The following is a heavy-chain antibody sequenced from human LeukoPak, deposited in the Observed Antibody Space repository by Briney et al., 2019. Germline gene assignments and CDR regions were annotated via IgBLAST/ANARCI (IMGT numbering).Heavy chain of an antibody. V-gene: IGHV3-21*01. CDR3: ARDPYSGNYGNYYFYYMDV. Sequence: PGGSLRLSCATSGCTFNNYNMNWVRQAPGRALEWVSSITSSGTYIFYADSVKGRFTISRDNAKTSLYLQMNSLGPEDTAVYYCARDPYSGNYGNYYFYYMDVWGKGTTVTISS. J-gene: IGHJ6*03. CDR1: GCTFNNYN. D-gene: IGHD1-26*01. CDR2: ITSSGTYI.